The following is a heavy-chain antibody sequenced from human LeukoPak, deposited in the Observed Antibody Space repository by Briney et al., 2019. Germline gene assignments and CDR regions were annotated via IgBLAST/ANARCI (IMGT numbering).Heavy chain of an antibody. V-gene: IGHV3-23*01. Sequence: PGGSLRLSCAASGFTFSSYAMSWVRQAPGKGLEWVSAISGSGGSTYYADSVKGRFTISRDNSKNTLYLQMNSLRAEDTAVYYCARGPSRGKDIVVVPAAILFGAFDIWGQGTMVTVSS. J-gene: IGHJ3*02. CDR3: ARGPSRGKDIVVVPAAILFGAFDI. CDR1: GFTFSSYA. D-gene: IGHD2-2*01. CDR2: ISGSGGST.